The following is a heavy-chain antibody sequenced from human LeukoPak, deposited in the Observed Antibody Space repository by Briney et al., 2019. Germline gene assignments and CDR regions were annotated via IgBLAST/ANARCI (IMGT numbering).Heavy chain of an antibody. Sequence: GGSLRLSCAASGFTFSSYAMSWVRQAPEKGLEWVSTISGSGGYTYYADSVKGRFTISRDNSKNTLYLQMNSLRAEDTAVYYCAKGSIGGPDYWGQGTLVTVSS. V-gene: IGHV3-23*01. D-gene: IGHD4-23*01. CDR1: GFTFSSYA. J-gene: IGHJ4*02. CDR3: AKGSIGGPDY. CDR2: ISGSGGYT.